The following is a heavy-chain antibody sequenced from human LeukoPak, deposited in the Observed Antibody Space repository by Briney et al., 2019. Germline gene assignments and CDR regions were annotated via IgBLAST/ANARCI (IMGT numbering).Heavy chain of an antibody. CDR2: IYHSGST. J-gene: IGHJ4*01. D-gene: IGHD3-22*01. CDR3: ARHDFYYDSSGYYFPRY. Sequence: PSETLSLTCTVSGYSISSGYYWGWIRQPPGKGLEWIGSIYHSGSTYYNPSLKSRVTISVDTSKNQFSLKLSSVTAADTAVYYCARHDFYYDSSGYYFPRYWGQGTLVTVSS. CDR1: GYSISSGYY. V-gene: IGHV4-38-2*02.